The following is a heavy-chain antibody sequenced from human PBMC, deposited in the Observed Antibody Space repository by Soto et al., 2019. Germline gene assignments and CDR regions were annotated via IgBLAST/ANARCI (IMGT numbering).Heavy chain of an antibody. V-gene: IGHV1-69*13. D-gene: IGHD6-13*01. CDR3: ARDYSSSWHPGAYYYYGMDV. Sequence: GASVKVSGRASGGTFSSYAISWVRQATGQGLEWMGGIIPIFGTANYAQKFQGRVTITADESTSTAYMELSSLRSEDTAVYYCARDYSSSWHPGAYYYYGMDVWGQGTTVTVSS. CDR1: GGTFSSYA. CDR2: IIPIFGTA. J-gene: IGHJ6*01.